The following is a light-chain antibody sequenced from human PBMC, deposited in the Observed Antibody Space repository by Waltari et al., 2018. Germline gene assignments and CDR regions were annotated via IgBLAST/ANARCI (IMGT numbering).Light chain of an antibody. Sequence: EIVMMQSPATLSMSTGEIATLSCRASQGISSNLTWYQQKPGQAPRLLMYGKSTRASGFPAGFSGSGSGTEFTLTISSLQSEDFATYYCQQYDIWPYTFGQGTKLEIK. CDR1: QGISSN. J-gene: IGKJ2*01. CDR3: QQYDIWPYT. CDR2: GKS. V-gene: IGKV3-15*01.